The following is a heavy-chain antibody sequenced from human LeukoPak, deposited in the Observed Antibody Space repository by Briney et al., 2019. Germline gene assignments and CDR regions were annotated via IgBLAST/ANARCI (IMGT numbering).Heavy chain of an antibody. CDR1: GGTFSSYA. CDR2: IIPIFGTA. CDR3: AGAERFLVGSSWYLDY. Sequence: GSSVKVSCKASGGTFSSYAISWVRQAPGQGLEWMGGIIPIFGTANYAQKFQGRVTITTDESTSTAYMELSSLRSEDTAVYYCAGAERFLVGSSWYLDYWGQGTLVTVSS. J-gene: IGHJ4*02. D-gene: IGHD6-13*01. V-gene: IGHV1-69*05.